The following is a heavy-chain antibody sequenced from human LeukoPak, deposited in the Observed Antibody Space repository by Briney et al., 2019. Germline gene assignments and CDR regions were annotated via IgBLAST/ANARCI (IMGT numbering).Heavy chain of an antibody. CDR1: RFTFSSYS. CDR3: ARVSKYYYDSSGYPLDY. D-gene: IGHD3-22*01. V-gene: IGHV3-21*01. CDR2: ISSGSSSI. Sequence: GGSLRLSCAASRFTFSSYSMIWVRQAPGKGLEWVSSISSGSSSIYYADSVKGRFTISRDNAKNSLYLQMNSLRAEDTAVYYCARVSKYYYDSSGYPLDYWGQGTLVTVSS. J-gene: IGHJ4*02.